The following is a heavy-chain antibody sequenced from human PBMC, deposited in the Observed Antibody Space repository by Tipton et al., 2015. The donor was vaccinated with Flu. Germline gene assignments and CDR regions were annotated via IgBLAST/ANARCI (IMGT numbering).Heavy chain of an antibody. D-gene: IGHD5-18*01. J-gene: IGHJ4*02. Sequence: SLRLSCAASGFTSSSYWMSWVRQAPGEGLEWVSLITGGGNSTYYADSVKGRFTISRDNSKNTLYLQMNTLRPEDTAVYYCAKREGYGTIDYWGQGALVTVS. CDR1: GFTSSSYW. V-gene: IGHV3-23*01. CDR2: ITGGGNST. CDR3: AKREGYGTIDY.